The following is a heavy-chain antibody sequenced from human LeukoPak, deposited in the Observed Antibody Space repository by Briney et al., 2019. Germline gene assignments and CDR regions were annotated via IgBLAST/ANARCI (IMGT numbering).Heavy chain of an antibody. Sequence: PGGSLRLSCAASGFTFSSYAMSWVRQAPGKGLEWVSAISGSGGSTHYADSMKGRFTISRDNSKNTLFLQMNSLRAEDTAVYYCAKDRSQVLPATTDVWGQGTTVTVSS. CDR1: GFTFSSYA. D-gene: IGHD2-2*01. CDR2: ISGSGGST. CDR3: AKDRSQVLPATTDV. V-gene: IGHV3-23*01. J-gene: IGHJ6*02.